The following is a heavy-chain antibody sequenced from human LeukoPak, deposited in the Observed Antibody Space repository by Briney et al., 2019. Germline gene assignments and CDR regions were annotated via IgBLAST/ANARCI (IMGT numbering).Heavy chain of an antibody. CDR2: ISGSGGST. V-gene: IGHV3-23*01. CDR3: AKDLTVGATRGSPFDY. CDR1: GFTFSSYA. D-gene: IGHD1-26*01. Sequence: PGGSLRLSCAASGFTFSSYAMSWVRQAPGKGLEWVSVISGSGGSTYYADSVKGRFTISRDNFKNTLYLQMNSLRAEDTAVYYCAKDLTVGATRGSPFDYWGQGTLVTVSS. J-gene: IGHJ4*02.